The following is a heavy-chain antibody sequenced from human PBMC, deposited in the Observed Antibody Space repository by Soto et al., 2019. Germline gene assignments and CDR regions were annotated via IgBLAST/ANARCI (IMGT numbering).Heavy chain of an antibody. D-gene: IGHD3-16*01. CDR1: GGSFNMYA. V-gene: IGHV1-69*01. CDR2: IIPIFDAP. Sequence: QVELVQSGAQVKKPGSAVKVSCKASGGSFNMYAMNWVRQAPGHGLEWMGGIIPIFDAPRYSEQFQGRVTITVDESTRTAYMELSSLRSDATAIYYCTRAIGSGGVMGGFDYWGQGTLVTVSS. CDR3: TRAIGSGGVMGGFDY. J-gene: IGHJ4*02.